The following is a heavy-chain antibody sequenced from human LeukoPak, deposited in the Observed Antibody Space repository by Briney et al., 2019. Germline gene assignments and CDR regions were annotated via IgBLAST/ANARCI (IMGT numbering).Heavy chain of an antibody. D-gene: IGHD3-10*01. J-gene: IGHJ3*02. V-gene: IGHV4-34*01. CDR1: GGSFSGYY. CDR2: INHSGST. CDR3: ARGNRPYGEHEAFDI. Sequence: PSETLSLTCAVYGGSFSGYYWSWIRQPPGEGLEWIGEINHSGSTNYNPSLQSRVTISVDTSKNQFSLKVSSVSAADTAAYYCARGNRPYGEHEAFDIWGHGTTVTVSP.